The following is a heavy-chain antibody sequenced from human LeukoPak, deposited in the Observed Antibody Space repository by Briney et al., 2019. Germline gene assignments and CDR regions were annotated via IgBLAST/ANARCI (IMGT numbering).Heavy chain of an antibody. V-gene: IGHV4-34*01. J-gene: IGHJ3*02. CDR2: INHSGST. D-gene: IGHD3-22*01. CDR1: GGSFSGYY. Sequence: PSETLSLTCAVYGGSFSGYYWSWIRQPPGKGLEWIGEINHSGSTNYNPSLKSRVTISVDTSKNQFSLKLSSVTAADTAVYYCATHTMIVVDDAFDIWGQGTMVTVSS. CDR3: ATHTMIVVDDAFDI.